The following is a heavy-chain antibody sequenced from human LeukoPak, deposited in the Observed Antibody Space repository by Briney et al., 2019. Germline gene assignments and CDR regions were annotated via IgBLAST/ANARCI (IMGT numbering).Heavy chain of an antibody. CDR1: GFTFSTYN. V-gene: IGHV3-21*01. Sequence: GGSLRLSCEASGFTFSTYNMNWVRQAPEKVLELVSSIPSSSSYAFYADSVKGRFTISRDNAKSSLYLQMNNLRAEDTAVYYCARDPYSGHYGNDYYYYMDVWGKGTTVTISS. D-gene: IGHD5-12*01. CDR2: IPSSSSYA. CDR3: ARDPYSGHYGNDYYYYMDV. J-gene: IGHJ6*03.